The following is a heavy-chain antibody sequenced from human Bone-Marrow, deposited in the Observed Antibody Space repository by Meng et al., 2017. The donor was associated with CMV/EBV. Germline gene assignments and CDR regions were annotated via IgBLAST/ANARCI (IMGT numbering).Heavy chain of an antibody. CDR2: IDPNSGGT. J-gene: IGHJ3*02. CDR3: ARSYRKDDAFDI. V-gene: IGHV1-2*02. D-gene: IGHD1-14*01. CDR1: GYTLTGHY. Sequence: ASVKVSCKASGYTLTGHYMHWVRQAPGQGLEWMGYIDPNSGGTKYAQKFQGRVSMTRDTSINTAYMELSRLRSDDTAVYYCARSYRKDDAFDIWGQGTMVTVSS.